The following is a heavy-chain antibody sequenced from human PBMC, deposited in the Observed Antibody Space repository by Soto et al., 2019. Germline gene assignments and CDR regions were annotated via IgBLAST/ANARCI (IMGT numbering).Heavy chain of an antibody. D-gene: IGHD3-22*01. CDR2: ISTSSITI. CDR1: GFTFSTYS. J-gene: IGHJ6*02. Sequence: PGGSLRLSCAASGFTFSTYSMNWVRQAPGKGLEWLSYISTSSITIYYADSVKGRFTISRDNAKNSLYLQMNSLRAEDTAVHYCARFYYDSSGYLPSPYYYYYGMDVWGQGTTVTVSS. CDR3: ARFYYDSSGYLPSPYYYYYGMDV. V-gene: IGHV3-48*01.